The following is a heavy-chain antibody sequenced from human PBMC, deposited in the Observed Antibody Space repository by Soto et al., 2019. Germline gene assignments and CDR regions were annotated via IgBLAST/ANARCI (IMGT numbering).Heavy chain of an antibody. Sequence: GPSVKVSCKSSGYTFTDHYIHWVRQAPGPGLEWMGWINPKSGGTNYAQKFQGRLTMTRDTSISTAYLDLSGLSSNDTAMYFCARWGQEYCSAGSCSRHDNSYGMDVWGQGTPVTVSS. J-gene: IGHJ6*02. CDR1: GYTFTDHY. V-gene: IGHV1-2*02. D-gene: IGHD2-15*01. CDR2: INPKSGGT. CDR3: ARWGQEYCSAGSCSRHDNSYGMDV.